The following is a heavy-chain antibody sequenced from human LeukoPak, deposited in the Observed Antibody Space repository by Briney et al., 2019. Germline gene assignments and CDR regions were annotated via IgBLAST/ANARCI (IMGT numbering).Heavy chain of an antibody. CDR3: ARGRGGYERNFDY. Sequence: ASVKVSCKASGYSFTGYYIHWVRQAPGQGLEWMAWISPHSGETNSTHKFQGRVALTRDTSINTAYMELSSLRSEDTAVYYCARGRGGYERNFDYWGQGTLVTVSS. D-gene: IGHD5-12*01. V-gene: IGHV1-2*02. CDR1: GYSFTGYY. CDR2: ISPHSGET. J-gene: IGHJ4*02.